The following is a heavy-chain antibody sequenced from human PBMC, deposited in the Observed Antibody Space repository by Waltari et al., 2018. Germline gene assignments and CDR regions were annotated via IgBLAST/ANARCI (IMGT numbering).Heavy chain of an antibody. CDR1: GFTFSSYA. D-gene: IGHD1-26*01. Sequence: EVQLLESGGGLVQPGGSLRLSCAASGFTFSSYAMSWVRQAPGKGLEWVSVIYSGGSTYYADSVKGRFTISSDNSKNTLYLQMNSLRAEDTAVYYCAKGGGSYSYFDYWGQGTLVTVSS. CDR2: IYSGGST. J-gene: IGHJ4*02. V-gene: IGHV3-23*03. CDR3: AKGGGSYSYFDY.